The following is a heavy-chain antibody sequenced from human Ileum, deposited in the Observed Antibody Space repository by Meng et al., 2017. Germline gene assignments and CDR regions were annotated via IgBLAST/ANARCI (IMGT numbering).Heavy chain of an antibody. V-gene: IGHV4-34*01. CDR3: ARGGGRYGPDFDY. J-gene: IGHJ4*02. D-gene: IGHD3-16*01. CDR1: GGSFSGYY. CDR2: INHSGST. Sequence: HLQPWGEGLLRPQVTLALTWAVYGGSFSGYYWSWIRQPPGKGLEWIGEINHSGSTNYNPSLKSRVTISVDTSKNQFSLKLSSVTAADTAVYYCARGGGRYGPDFDYWGQGTLVTVSS.